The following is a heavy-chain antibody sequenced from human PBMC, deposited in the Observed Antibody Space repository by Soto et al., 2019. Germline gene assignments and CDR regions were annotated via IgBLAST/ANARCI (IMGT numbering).Heavy chain of an antibody. D-gene: IGHD6-13*01. J-gene: IGHJ4*02. CDR1: GGTFSSYA. CDR2: IIPIFGTA. V-gene: IGHV1-69*06. CDR3: ARVGSRAAGRPFDH. Sequence: QVQLVQSGAEVKKPGSSVKVSCKASGGTFSSYAISWVRQAPGQGLEWMGGIIPIFGTANYAQKFQGRVTMTTDTFTSTAYMELRSLRSDDTAVYYCARVGSRAAGRPFDHWGQGTLVTVSS.